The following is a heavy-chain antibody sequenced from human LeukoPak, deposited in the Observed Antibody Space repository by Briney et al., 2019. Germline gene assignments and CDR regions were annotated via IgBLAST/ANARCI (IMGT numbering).Heavy chain of an antibody. V-gene: IGHV3-23*01. CDR1: GFTFSSYA. CDR2: ISGSGGST. D-gene: IGHD3-22*01. CDR3: AKVPQYYYDSSGSDY. J-gene: IGHJ4*02. Sequence: GGSLRLSCAASGFTFSSYAMSWVRQAPGKGLEWVSAISGSGGSTYYADSVKGRFTISRDNSKNTLYLQMNSLRAEGTAVYYCAKVPQYYYDSSGSDYWGQGTLVTVSS.